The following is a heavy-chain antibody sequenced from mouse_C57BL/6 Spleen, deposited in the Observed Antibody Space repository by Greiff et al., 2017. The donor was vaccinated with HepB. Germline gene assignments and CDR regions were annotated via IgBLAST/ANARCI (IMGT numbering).Heavy chain of an antibody. J-gene: IGHJ3*01. D-gene: IGHD1-1*01. CDR2: FYPGSGSI. V-gene: IGHV1-62-2*01. CDR3: ARHEDREVYYGSSPAWFAY. CDR1: GYTFTEYT. Sequence: VQLQQSGAELVKPGASVKLSCKASGYTFTEYTIHWVKQRSGQGLEWIGWFYPGSGSIKYNEKFKDKATLTADKSSSTVYMELSRLTSEDSAVYFGARHEDREVYYGSSPAWFAYWGQGTLVTVSA.